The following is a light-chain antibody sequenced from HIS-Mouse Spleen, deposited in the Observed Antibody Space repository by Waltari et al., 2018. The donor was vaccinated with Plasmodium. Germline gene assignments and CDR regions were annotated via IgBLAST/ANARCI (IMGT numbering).Light chain of an antibody. CDR3: AAWDDSLSGLWV. CDR2: RNN. CDR1: SPHIRSNY. V-gene: IGLV1-47*01. Sequence: QSVLTQPPSASGPPAPTVPISCSARSPHIRSNYVYPYQLLPGTAPKLLIHRNNQRPSGVPDRFSGSKSGTSASLAISGLRSEDEADYYCAAWDDSLSGLWVFGGGTKLTVL. J-gene: IGLJ3*02.